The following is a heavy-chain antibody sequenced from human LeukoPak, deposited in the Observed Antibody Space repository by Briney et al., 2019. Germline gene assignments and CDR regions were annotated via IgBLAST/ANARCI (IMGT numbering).Heavy chain of an antibody. Sequence: GGSLRLSCAAFGFRFSSLDMSWVRQAPGKGLEWVSSISNGGDRKYYTDSVKGRFTISRDNSKNTLDLQMNGLRAEDTAVYYCARDSVRESGWWNFEYWGQGNLVTVSS. V-gene: IGHV3-23*01. CDR1: GFRFSSLD. CDR2: ISNGGDRK. J-gene: IGHJ4*02. CDR3: ARDSVRESGWWNFEY. D-gene: IGHD6-19*01.